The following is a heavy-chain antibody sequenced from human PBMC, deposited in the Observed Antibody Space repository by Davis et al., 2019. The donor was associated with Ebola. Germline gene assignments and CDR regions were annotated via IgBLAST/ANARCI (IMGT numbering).Heavy chain of an antibody. D-gene: IGHD1-1*01. CDR2: VNGDGSKS. CDR3: ARDTWNTARDF. Sequence: PGRSLKISCTVSGFTFTSYWMSWVRQAPGKGLERVANVNGDGSKSNYLDSVKGRFTISRDNAKNSLYLQMDSLRVDDTAVYYCARDTWNTARDFWGQGTLVTVSS. V-gene: IGHV3-7*03. CDR1: GFTFTSYW. J-gene: IGHJ4*02.